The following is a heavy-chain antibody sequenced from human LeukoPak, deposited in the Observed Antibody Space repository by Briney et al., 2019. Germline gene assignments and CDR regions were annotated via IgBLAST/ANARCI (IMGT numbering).Heavy chain of an antibody. Sequence: PGGSLRLSCAASGFSLSSYAMSWVRQAPGKGLEWVSAISSTDAGTYHADSVRGRFTISRDSSKNTLYLQMNSLRAEDTAVYYCARTYCSGGSCYSWAFDIWGQGTMVTVSS. D-gene: IGHD2-15*01. V-gene: IGHV3-23*01. CDR1: GFSLSSYA. CDR2: ISSTDAGT. J-gene: IGHJ3*02. CDR3: ARTYCSGGSCYSWAFDI.